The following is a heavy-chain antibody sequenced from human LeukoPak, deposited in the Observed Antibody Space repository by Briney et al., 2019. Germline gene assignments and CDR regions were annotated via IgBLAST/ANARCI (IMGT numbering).Heavy chain of an antibody. V-gene: IGHV3-7*01. D-gene: IGHD5-12*01. Sequence: PGGSLRLSCAASGFTFSTFAMSWVRQAPGKGLEWVANIKQDGSEKYYVDSVKGRFTISRDNAKNSLYLQMNSLRAEDTAVYYCTRAGSRWGYGRYYYYMDVWGKGTTVTISS. CDR1: GFTFSTFA. CDR2: IKQDGSEK. J-gene: IGHJ6*03. CDR3: TRAGSRWGYGRYYYYMDV.